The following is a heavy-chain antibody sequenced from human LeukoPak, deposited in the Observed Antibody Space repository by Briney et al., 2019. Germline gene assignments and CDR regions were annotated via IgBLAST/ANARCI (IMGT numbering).Heavy chain of an antibody. Sequence: THGESLKISCKGSGYSFTSYWIGWGRQMPGKGLEWMGIIYPGDSDTRYSPSFQGQVTISADKSISTAYLQWSSLKPSDTAMYYCARLPRTLPSFRRYVEYLGQATMVTVSS. CDR3: ARLPRTLPSFRRYVEY. V-gene: IGHV5-51*01. D-gene: IGHD3-16*01. CDR2: IYPGDSDT. CDR1: GYSFTSYW. J-gene: IGHJ4*02.